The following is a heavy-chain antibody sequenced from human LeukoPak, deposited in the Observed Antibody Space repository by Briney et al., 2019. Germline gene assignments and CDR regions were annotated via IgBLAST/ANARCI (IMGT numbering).Heavy chain of an antibody. V-gene: IGHV3-9*01. CDR1: GFTFDDYA. Sequence: GGSLRLSCAASGFTFDDYAMHWVRQAPGKGLEWVSGISWNSGSIGYADSVKGRFTTSRDNAKNSLYLQMNSLRAEDTALYYCAKDGSNYYYYGMDVWGQGTTVTVSS. CDR3: AKDGSNYYYYGMDV. J-gene: IGHJ6*02. CDR2: ISWNSGSI.